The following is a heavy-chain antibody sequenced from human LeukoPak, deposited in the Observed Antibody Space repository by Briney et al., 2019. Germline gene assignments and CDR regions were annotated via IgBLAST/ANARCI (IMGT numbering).Heavy chain of an antibody. V-gene: IGHV4-38-2*02. CDR1: GYSISSGYY. CDR2: IYHSGST. J-gene: IGHJ4*02. Sequence: SETLSLTCTVSGYSISSGYYWGWIRQPPGKGLEWIGSIYHSGSTYYNPSLKSRVTISVDTSKNQFSLKLSSVTAADTAVYYCARSAIQLWTTFDYWGQGTLVTVSS. CDR3: ARSAIQLWTTFDY. D-gene: IGHD5-18*01.